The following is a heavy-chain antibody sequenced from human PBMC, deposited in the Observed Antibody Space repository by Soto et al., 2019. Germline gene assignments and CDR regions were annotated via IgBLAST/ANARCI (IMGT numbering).Heavy chain of an antibody. V-gene: IGHV4-39*07. Sequence: SETLSLTCTVSGGSISSSSYYWGWIRQPPGKGLEWIGCISHSGSTYYNPSLKSRVTISIDTSRNQFSLTVTSVTAADTAVYFCARIVVGVTVDLWGQGSLVTVS. D-gene: IGHD1-26*01. J-gene: IGHJ4*02. CDR1: GGSISSSSYY. CDR2: ISHSGST. CDR3: ARIVVGVTVDL.